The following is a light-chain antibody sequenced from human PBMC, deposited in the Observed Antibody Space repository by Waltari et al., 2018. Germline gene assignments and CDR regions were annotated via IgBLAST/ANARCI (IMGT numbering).Light chain of an antibody. Sequence: DIQMTQSPSSLSASVGDRVTITCRASQGISSCLAWYQQKPGKAPKLLIYAASSLQSGVPSRFSGSGSGTDFTLTISSLQPEDFATYYCQQANSFPWTFGQGTKVEIK. J-gene: IGKJ1*01. CDR1: QGISSC. CDR3: QQANSFPWT. CDR2: AAS. V-gene: IGKV1-12*02.